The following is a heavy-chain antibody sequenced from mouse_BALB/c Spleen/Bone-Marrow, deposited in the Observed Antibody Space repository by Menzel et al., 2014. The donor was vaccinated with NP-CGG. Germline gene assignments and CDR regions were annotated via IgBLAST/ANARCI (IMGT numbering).Heavy chain of an antibody. CDR1: GFTFTSYY. J-gene: IGHJ2*01. CDR3: ARGYGNYGFFDY. CDR2: IFPASGNT. Sequence: VQLQQSGPDLVKPGASVKISCKASGFTFTSYYIHWVKRRPGQGLEWIGWIFPASGNTKYNEKFKGKATLTADTSSTTAYMQLSSLTSEDSSVYFCARGYGNYGFFDYWGLGTTLTVSS. V-gene: IGHV1-66*01. D-gene: IGHD2-10*02.